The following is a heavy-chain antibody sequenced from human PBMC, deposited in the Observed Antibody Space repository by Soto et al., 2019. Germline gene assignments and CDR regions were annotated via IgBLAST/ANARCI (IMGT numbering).Heavy chain of an antibody. V-gene: IGHV3-33*01. CDR2: IWYDGSNK. Sequence: QVQLVESGGGVVQPGRSLRLSCAASGFTFSSYGMHWVRQAPGKGLEWVAVIWYDGSNKYYADSVKGRFTISRDNSKNTLYLQMNSLRAEDTAVYYCARAAYDILTGYYNVIRYYFDYWGQGTLVTVSS. CDR1: GFTFSSYG. CDR3: ARAAYDILTGYYNVIRYYFDY. D-gene: IGHD3-9*01. J-gene: IGHJ4*02.